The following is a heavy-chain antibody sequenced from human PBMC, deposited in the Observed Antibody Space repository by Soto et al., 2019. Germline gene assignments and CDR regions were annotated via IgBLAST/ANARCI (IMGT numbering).Heavy chain of an antibody. CDR1: NGSISSAIYY. D-gene: IGHD2-15*01. V-gene: IGHV4-39*01. J-gene: IGHJ6*03. Sequence: PSETLSLTCTVSNGSISSAIYYWGWIRQPPGKGLEWIGSIYHSGSTYYNPSLQGRVTISVDTSKNQFSLKLSSVTAADTAVYYCARHFREGTPYYYYYMDVWGKGTTVTVSS. CDR3: ARHFREGTPYYYYYMDV. CDR2: IYHSGST.